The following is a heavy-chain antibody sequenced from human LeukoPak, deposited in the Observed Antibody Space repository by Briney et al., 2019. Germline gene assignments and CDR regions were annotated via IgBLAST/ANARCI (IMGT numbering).Heavy chain of an antibody. V-gene: IGHV1-2*02. CDR1: GYTFTGYY. CDR2: INPNSGGT. Sequence: ASVKVSCKASGYTFTGYYMHWVRQAPGQGLEWTGWINPNSGGTNYAQKFQGRVTMTRDTSISTAYMELSRLRSDDTAVYYCAREFPYDSSGTGFDYWGQGTLVTVSS. CDR3: AREFPYDSSGTGFDY. D-gene: IGHD3-22*01. J-gene: IGHJ4*02.